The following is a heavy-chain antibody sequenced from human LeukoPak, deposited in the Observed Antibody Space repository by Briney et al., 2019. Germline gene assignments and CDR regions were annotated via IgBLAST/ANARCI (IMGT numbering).Heavy chain of an antibody. CDR1: GFTFSSYW. J-gene: IGHJ4*02. V-gene: IGHV3-7*01. CDR3: AREGSGSYPAFDY. CDR2: IKQDGSEK. D-gene: IGHD1-26*01. Sequence: GGSLRLSCAASGFTFSSYWMSWVRQAPGKGLEWVVNIKQDGSEKYYVDSVKGRFTISRDNAKNSLYLQMNSLRAEDTAVYYCAREGSGSYPAFDYWGQGTLVTVSS.